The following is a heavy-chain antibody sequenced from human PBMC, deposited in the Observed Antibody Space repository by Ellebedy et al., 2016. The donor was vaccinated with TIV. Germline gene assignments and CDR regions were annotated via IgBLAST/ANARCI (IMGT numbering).Heavy chain of an antibody. CDR3: ARGRQYYDSSAYYLDS. CDR1: GGSFSGHY. J-gene: IGHJ5*01. D-gene: IGHD3-22*01. Sequence: SETLSLTXAVYGGSFSGHYWSWVRQPPGKGLEWIGEINHSGSTNYNPSLKSRVTLSVDTSKNQFALKLRSVTAADTAVYYCARGRQYYDSSAYYLDSWGQGTLVTVSS. V-gene: IGHV4-34*01. CDR2: INHSGST.